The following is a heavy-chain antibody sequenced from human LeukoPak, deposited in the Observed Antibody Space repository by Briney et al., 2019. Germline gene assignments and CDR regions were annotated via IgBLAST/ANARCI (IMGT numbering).Heavy chain of an antibody. CDR2: TYYRSRWFT. D-gene: IGHD3-3*01. Sequence: SQTLSLTCAISGDSVSSNNAAWNWIRQSPSRGLEWLGRTYYRSRWFTDYALSVKSRITINPDTSRNQFSLQLSSVTAADTAVYYCARSFYYDFWSGYYSMTVGAFDIWGQGTMVTVSS. J-gene: IGHJ3*02. CDR3: ARSFYYDFWSGYYSMTVGAFDI. CDR1: GDSVSSNNAA. V-gene: IGHV6-1*01.